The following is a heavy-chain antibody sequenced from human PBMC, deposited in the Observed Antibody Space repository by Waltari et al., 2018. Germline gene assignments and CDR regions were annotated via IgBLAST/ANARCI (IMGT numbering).Heavy chain of an antibody. CDR1: GFSFNSFA. CDR2: ISYDGSKK. D-gene: IGHD5-12*01. CDR3: ARDGYSGHLDP. Sequence: QAQLVESGGGAVQPGRSLRLSCAASGFSFNSFALHWVRQAPGKGQEGLAVISYDGSKKFYAESVKGRFIISRDNSKNVVYLQVDSLRPEDTAVYYCARDGYSGHLDPWGQGTLVTVSS. V-gene: IGHV3-30*07. J-gene: IGHJ5*02.